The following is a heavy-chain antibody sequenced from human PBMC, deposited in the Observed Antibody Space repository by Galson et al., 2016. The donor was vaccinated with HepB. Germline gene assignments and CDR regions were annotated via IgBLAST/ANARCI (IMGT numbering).Heavy chain of an antibody. V-gene: IGHV3-21*01. CDR2: FSPKSSHI. Sequence: SLRLSCAASGFTFSTYSMNWVRQAPGKGLEWVSSFSPKSSHIYYADSVKGRLTISRDNAQNSLFLQMNSLRAEDTAVYYCATAGRGLIGRGQYYFDYWGQGTLVTVSS. CDR1: GFTFSTYS. J-gene: IGHJ4*02. D-gene: IGHD3-10*01. CDR3: ATAGRGLIGRGQYYFDY.